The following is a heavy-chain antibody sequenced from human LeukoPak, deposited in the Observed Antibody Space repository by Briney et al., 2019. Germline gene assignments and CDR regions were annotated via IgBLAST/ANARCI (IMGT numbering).Heavy chain of an antibody. Sequence: PGGSLRLSCAASGFTFSSYGMHWVRQAPGKGLEWVAFIRYDGSNKYYADSVKGRFTISRDNSKNTLYLQMNSLRAEDTAVYYCAKDRIFRPNYYYMDVWGKGTTVTISS. CDR3: AKDRIFRPNYYYMDV. J-gene: IGHJ6*03. CDR1: GFTFSSYG. D-gene: IGHD2-21*01. V-gene: IGHV3-30*02. CDR2: IRYDGSNK.